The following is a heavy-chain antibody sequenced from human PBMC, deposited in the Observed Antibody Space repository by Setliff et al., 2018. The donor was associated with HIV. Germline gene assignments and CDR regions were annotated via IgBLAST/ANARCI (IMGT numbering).Heavy chain of an antibody. D-gene: IGHD2-2*02. Sequence: PSETLSLTCTVSGGSISSGGYYWNWIRQHPGEGLEWIGYIYYSGSTYYNPSLKSRVAISADTSKNQFSLKLNSVTAADTAVYYCARGYHLLNPDYWGQGTLVTV. J-gene: IGHJ4*02. CDR1: GGSISSGGYY. CDR3: ARGYHLLNPDY. CDR2: IYYSGST. V-gene: IGHV4-31*02.